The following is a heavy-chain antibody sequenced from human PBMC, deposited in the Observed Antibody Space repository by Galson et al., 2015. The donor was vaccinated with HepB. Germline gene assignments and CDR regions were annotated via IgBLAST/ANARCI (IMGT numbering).Heavy chain of an antibody. D-gene: IGHD3-10*01. V-gene: IGHV3-49*04. J-gene: IGHJ4*02. CDR1: GFTFGDYA. CDR2: IRSKAYGGTT. CDR3: TRVSPGGSAKGYFDY. Sequence: SLRLSCAASGFTFGDYAMSWVRQAPGKELEWVGFIRSKAYGGTTEYAASVKGRFTISRDDSKSIAYLQMNSLKTEDTAVYYCTRVSPGGSAKGYFDYWGQGTLVTVSS.